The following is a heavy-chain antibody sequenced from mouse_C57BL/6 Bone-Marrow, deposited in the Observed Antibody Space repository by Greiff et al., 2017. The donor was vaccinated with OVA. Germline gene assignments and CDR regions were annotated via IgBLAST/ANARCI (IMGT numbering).Heavy chain of an antibody. J-gene: IGHJ3*01. CDR1: GFNIKDYY. V-gene: IGHV14-2*01. CDR2: IDPEDGET. D-gene: IGHD1-1*01. CDR3: ASYYGSSSWFAY. Sequence: LVESGAELVKPGASVKLSCTASGFNIKDYYMHWVKQRTEQGLEWIGRIDPEDGETKYAPKFQGKATITADTSSNTAYLQLSSLTSEDTAVYYCASYYGSSSWFAYWGQGTLVTVSA.